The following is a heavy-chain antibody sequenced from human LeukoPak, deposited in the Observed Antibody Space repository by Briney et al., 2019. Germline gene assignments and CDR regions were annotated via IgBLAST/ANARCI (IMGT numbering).Heavy chain of an antibody. Sequence: GGSLRLSCAASGFTFSSYRMTWVRQAPGKGLEWVSPISSSSSYIYYADSVKGRFTISRDNAKNSLYLQMNSLRAEDTAVYYCARDLTIYGDYSGDYWGQGTLVTVSS. D-gene: IGHD4-17*01. J-gene: IGHJ4*02. CDR2: ISSSSSYI. V-gene: IGHV3-21*01. CDR1: GFTFSSYR. CDR3: ARDLTIYGDYSGDY.